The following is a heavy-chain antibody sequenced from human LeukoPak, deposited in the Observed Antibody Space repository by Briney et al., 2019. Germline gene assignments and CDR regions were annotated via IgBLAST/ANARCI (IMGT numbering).Heavy chain of an antibody. CDR1: GFTFSSYW. CDR3: ARGAYYYED. Sequence: GGSLRLSCAASGFTFSSYWMNWVRQAPGKGLEWVSYISSSSSTIYYADSVKGRLTISRDNAKNSLYLQMNSLRAEDTAVYYCARGAYYYEDWGQGTLVTVSS. V-gene: IGHV3-48*01. CDR2: ISSSSSTI. D-gene: IGHD3-22*01. J-gene: IGHJ4*02.